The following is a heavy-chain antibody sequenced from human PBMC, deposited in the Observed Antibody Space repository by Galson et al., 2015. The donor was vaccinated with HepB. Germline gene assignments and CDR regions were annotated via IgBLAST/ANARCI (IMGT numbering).Heavy chain of an antibody. J-gene: IGHJ4*02. Sequence: PALVKPTQTLTLPCTFSGFSLTSRGMCVTWIRQPPGKDLEWLARIDWDDDSYYNTSLQTRLTISKDPSKNQVVLRMTNMDPVDTATYYCARVSKTIVLDYWGQGILVTVSS. V-gene: IGHV2-70*11. D-gene: IGHD2/OR15-2a*01. CDR2: IDWDDDS. CDR3: ARVSKTIVLDY. CDR1: GFSLTSRGMC.